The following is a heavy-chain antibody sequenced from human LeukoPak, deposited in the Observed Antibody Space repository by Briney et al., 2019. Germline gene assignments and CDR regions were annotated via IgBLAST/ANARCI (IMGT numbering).Heavy chain of an antibody. CDR1: GFTFSSYG. Sequence: QAGGSLRLSCAASGFTFSSYGMHWVRQAPGKGLEWVALIGYDGTNEYYADSVKGRFTISRDNSKNTLYLQMKSLRAEDTAVYYCTRGVAVAGSWYWFDPWGQGTLVTVSS. D-gene: IGHD6-19*01. CDR3: TRGVAVAGSWYWFDP. CDR2: IGYDGTNE. J-gene: IGHJ5*02. V-gene: IGHV3-33*01.